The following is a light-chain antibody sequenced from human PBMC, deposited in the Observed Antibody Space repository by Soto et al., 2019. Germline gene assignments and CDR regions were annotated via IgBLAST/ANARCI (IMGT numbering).Light chain of an antibody. CDR1: RSDNGASNS. V-gene: IGLV2-14*01. CDR3: ISYKTDDTFV. J-gene: IGLJ1*01. CDR2: EAT. Sequence: QSVLTQPASVSGSPGQSITISCAGTRSDNGASNSVSWYQHLPGRSPTLIIYEATNRPSGVSERFSGSKAGDTASLTISGLQADDEAEYFCISYKTDDTFVFGRGTKVT.